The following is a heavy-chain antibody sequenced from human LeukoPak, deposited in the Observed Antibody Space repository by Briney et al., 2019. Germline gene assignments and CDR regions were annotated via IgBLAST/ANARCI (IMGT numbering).Heavy chain of an antibody. Sequence: GSLRLSCAASGFTFSSYWMHWVRQAPGKGLVWVSRINSDGSSTSYADSVKGRFTISRDNAKTTLYLQMNSLRAEDTAVYYCARSPAPGNWFDPWGQGTLVTVSS. V-gene: IGHV3-74*01. CDR2: INSDGSST. CDR3: ARSPAPGNWFDP. CDR1: GFTFSSYW. D-gene: IGHD6-13*01. J-gene: IGHJ5*02.